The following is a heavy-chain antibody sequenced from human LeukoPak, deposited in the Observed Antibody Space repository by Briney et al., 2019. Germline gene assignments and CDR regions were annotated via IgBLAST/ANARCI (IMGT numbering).Heavy chain of an antibody. Sequence: ASVKVSCKASGYTFTGYYMHWVRQAPGQGLEWMGWINPNSGGTNYAQKFQGRVTMTRDTSISTAYMELSSLRSEDTAVYYCAREGDGYTTRWFDYWGQGTLVTVSS. J-gene: IGHJ4*02. V-gene: IGHV1-2*02. CDR1: GYTFTGYY. CDR2: INPNSGGT. CDR3: AREGDGYTTRWFDY. D-gene: IGHD5-12*01.